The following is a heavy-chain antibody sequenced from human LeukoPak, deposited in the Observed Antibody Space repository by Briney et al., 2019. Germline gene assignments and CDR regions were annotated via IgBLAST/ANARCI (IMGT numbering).Heavy chain of an antibody. D-gene: IGHD3-16*01. Sequence: PGESLKISCKASGNSITTDWIGWVRQKPGKGLEWMGLIFPGDSDTKYSPSFQGQVTILADKSISTAYLQWSSLKASDTAMYYCATYFAGAETFDIWGQGTMVTVSS. CDR3: ATYFAGAETFDI. CDR1: GNSITTDW. J-gene: IGHJ3*02. V-gene: IGHV5-51*01. CDR2: IFPGDSDT.